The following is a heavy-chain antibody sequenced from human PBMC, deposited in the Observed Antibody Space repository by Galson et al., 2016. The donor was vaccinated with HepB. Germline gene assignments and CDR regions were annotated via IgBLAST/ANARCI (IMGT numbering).Heavy chain of an antibody. CDR2: TFYRSKWYN. J-gene: IGHJ3*02. CDR1: GDSVSSDSVA. Sequence: FAISGDSVSSDSVAWNWIRQTPSRGLEWLGRTFYRSKWYNDYGVSVKSRISFNPDTSKNQFSLQLNSVTPEDTAIYYCARDQGPQRYLDIWGQGTMVTVFS. CDR3: ARDQGPQRYLDI. V-gene: IGHV6-1*01. D-gene: IGHD1-1*01.